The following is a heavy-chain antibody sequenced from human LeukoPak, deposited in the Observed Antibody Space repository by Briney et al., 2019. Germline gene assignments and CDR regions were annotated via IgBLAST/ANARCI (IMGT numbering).Heavy chain of an antibody. D-gene: IGHD3-22*01. V-gene: IGHV1-69-2*01. CDR1: GYTFTYYC. CDR3: ATDRPSDSSGYNC. CDR2: VDPEDGET. Sequence: ASVKVSCKVSGYTFTYYCMHWVQQAPGKGLEWMGLVDPEDGETIYAEKFQGRVTITADTSTDTAYMELSSLRSEDTAVYYCATDRPSDSSGYNCWGQGTLVTVSS. J-gene: IGHJ4*02.